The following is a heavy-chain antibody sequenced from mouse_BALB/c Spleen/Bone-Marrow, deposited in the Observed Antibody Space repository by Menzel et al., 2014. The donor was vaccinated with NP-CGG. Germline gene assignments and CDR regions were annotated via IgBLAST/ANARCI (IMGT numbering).Heavy chain of an antibody. CDR3: ARRELGEFAY. CDR2: INPGSGGT. V-gene: IGHV1-54*01. J-gene: IGHJ2*01. Sequence: QVQLKGTGAELVRPGTSVKGSCKDSGYAFTNYLIEWVKQRPGQGLEWIGGINPGSGGTNYNEKFKGKATLTADKSSSTAYMQLSSLTSDDSAVYFCARRELGEFAYWGQGTPLTVSS. CDR1: GYAFTNYL.